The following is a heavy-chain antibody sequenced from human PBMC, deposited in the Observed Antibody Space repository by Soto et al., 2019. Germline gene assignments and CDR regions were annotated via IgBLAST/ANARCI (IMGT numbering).Heavy chain of an antibody. Sequence: QVQLQESGPGLVKPSGTLSLTCAVSGGSISSSNWWSWVRQPPGKGLEWIGEIYHSGSTNYNPSLKSRVTISVDKSKNQVSLKLSSVTAADTAVYDWAREWYGDYAEWFDPGGQGTLVTVSS. V-gene: IGHV4-4*02. D-gene: IGHD4-17*01. CDR1: GGSISSSNW. CDR3: AREWYGDYAEWFDP. CDR2: IYHSGST. J-gene: IGHJ5*02.